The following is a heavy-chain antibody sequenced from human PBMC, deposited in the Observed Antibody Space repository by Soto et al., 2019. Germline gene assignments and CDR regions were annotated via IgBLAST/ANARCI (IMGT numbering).Heavy chain of an antibody. V-gene: IGHV3-48*03. CDR3: ARWARITMVRGVVLRGMDV. CDR2: ISSSGSTI. D-gene: IGHD3-10*01. CDR1: GFTFSSYE. J-gene: IGHJ6*02. Sequence: CAASGFTFSSYEMNWVRQAPGKGLEWVSYISSSGSTIYYADSVKGRFTISRDNAKNSLYLQMNSLRAEDTAVYYCARWARITMVRGVVLRGMDVWGQGTTVTVSS.